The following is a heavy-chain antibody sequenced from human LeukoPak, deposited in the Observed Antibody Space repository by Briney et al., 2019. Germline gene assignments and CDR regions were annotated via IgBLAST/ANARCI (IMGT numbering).Heavy chain of an antibody. J-gene: IGHJ4*02. CDR3: TRSLYSNSWDDY. Sequence: GGSLNLSWPASGFTFSSYWMHWVRQAPGKGLVWVSRMNSDGGSTSYADSVKGRFTISRDNAKNTLYLQMNSLRAEDTAVYYCTRSLYSNSWDDYWGQGTLVTVSS. CDR1: GFTFSSYW. CDR2: MNSDGGST. V-gene: IGHV3-74*01. D-gene: IGHD6-13*01.